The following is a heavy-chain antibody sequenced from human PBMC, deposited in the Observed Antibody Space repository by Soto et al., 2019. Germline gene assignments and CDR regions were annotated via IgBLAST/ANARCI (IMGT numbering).Heavy chain of an antibody. Sequence: QVQLVQSGAEVKKPGSSVKVSCKASGGTFSSYAISWVRQAPGQGLEWMGGIIPIFGTAHYAQKFQGRVTITADESTSTAYLELSSLRAEDTAVYYCARGGELLWGGEMESFQHWGQGTLVTVSS. V-gene: IGHV1-69*12. CDR2: IIPIFGTA. J-gene: IGHJ1*01. CDR1: GGTFSSYA. D-gene: IGHD1-26*01. CDR3: ARGGELLWGGEMESFQH.